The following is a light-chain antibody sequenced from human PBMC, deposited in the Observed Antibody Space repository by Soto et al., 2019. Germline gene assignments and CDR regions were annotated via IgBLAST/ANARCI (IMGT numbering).Light chain of an antibody. CDR2: KAS. V-gene: IGKV1-5*03. Sequence: DTQMTQSPSTLSASVGDRVTITCRASQSISSWLAWYQQKQGKAPKLLIYKASSLESGVPSRFSGSGSGTEFTLTISSLQPDDFATYYCQYYNSYSITFGQGTRLEIK. J-gene: IGKJ5*01. CDR1: QSISSW. CDR3: QYYNSYSIT.